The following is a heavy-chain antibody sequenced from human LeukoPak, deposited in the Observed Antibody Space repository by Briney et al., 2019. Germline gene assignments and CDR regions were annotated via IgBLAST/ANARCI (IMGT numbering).Heavy chain of an antibody. Sequence: GGSLRLSSAVSGFTFSSYAMNWVRQVPGKGLEWVTGISSSGRNTYYADSVKGRFTISRDNSKNTLFLQMNSLRAEDTAIYFCAKEGSPAFGDLYFYYMDVWGKGTTVTVSS. V-gene: IGHV3-23*01. CDR2: ISSSGRNT. J-gene: IGHJ6*03. CDR1: GFTFSSYA. CDR3: AKEGSPAFGDLYFYYMDV. D-gene: IGHD3-10*01.